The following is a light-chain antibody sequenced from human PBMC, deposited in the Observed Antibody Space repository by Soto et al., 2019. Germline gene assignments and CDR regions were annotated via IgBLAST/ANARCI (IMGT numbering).Light chain of an antibody. CDR2: EDN. CDR3: CAYAGLSTYV. V-gene: IGLV2-23*01. CDR1: NSDVGRYTL. Sequence: QSALTQPDSVSGSPGQSITISCTGTNSDVGRYTLVTWYQQYPDKAPKLIIYEDNKRPSGVSNRFSGSKSGNTASLTISGLQAEDEADYHCCAYAGLSTYVFGTGTKVTVL. J-gene: IGLJ1*01.